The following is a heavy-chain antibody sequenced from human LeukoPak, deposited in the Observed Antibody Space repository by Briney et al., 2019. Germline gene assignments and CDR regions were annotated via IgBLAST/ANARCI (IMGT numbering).Heavy chain of an antibody. CDR2: MHYSGSP. D-gene: IGHD3-10*01. J-gene: IGHJ4*02. V-gene: IGHV4-59*08. CDR1: GGSFSGYS. CDR3: ARHRSDYYGSGSYYGYYFDY. Sequence: PSETLSLTCAVYGGSFSGYSWSWIRQPPGKGLEWIGHMHYSGSPNYNLSLKSRVAISLDTSKNQFSLKVSSVTAADTAVYYCARHRSDYYGSGSYYGYYFDYWGQVTLVTVSS.